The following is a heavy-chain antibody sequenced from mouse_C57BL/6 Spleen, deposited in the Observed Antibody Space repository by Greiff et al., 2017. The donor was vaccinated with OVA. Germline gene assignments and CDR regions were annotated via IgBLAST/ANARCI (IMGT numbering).Heavy chain of an antibody. CDR2: INPSSGYT. J-gene: IGHJ2*01. Sequence: VQLQQPGAELAKPGASVKLSCKASGYTFTSYWMHWVKQRPGQGLEWIGDINPSSGYTKYNQKFKDKATLTVDKSSSTAYMQLSSLTSEDSAVYCGARGGTVMPYFADWGQGTPLTVSA. D-gene: IGHD1-1*01. CDR1: GYTFTSYW. V-gene: IGHV1-7*01. CDR3: ARGGTVMPYFAD.